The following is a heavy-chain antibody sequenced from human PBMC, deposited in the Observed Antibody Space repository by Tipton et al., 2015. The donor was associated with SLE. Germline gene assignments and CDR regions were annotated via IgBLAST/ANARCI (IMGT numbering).Heavy chain of an antibody. CDR2: FGDGGSST. J-gene: IGHJ4*02. Sequence: GSLRLSCAASGFTFSNYGMCWVRQAPGKGLEWVSDFGDGGSSTYYADAVKGRFTISRDNSKNMLYLQMNSLRVEDTAVYYCAKGGTGKFDYWGQGTLVTVSS. D-gene: IGHD7-27*01. CDR3: AKGGTGKFDY. V-gene: IGHV3-23*01. CDR1: GFTFSNYG.